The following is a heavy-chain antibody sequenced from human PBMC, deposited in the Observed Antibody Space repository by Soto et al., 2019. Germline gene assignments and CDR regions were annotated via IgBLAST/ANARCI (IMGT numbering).Heavy chain of an antibody. V-gene: IGHV4-39*01. CDR3: ARHRQYYDTSGYQQRYFDY. CDR1: GGSISSSPYY. CDR2: IYYSGTT. J-gene: IGHJ4*02. D-gene: IGHD3-22*01. Sequence: SETLSLTCSVSGGSISSSPYYWGWIRQPPGKGLEWLGTIYYSGTTSYNPSLKSRVIISVDTSNNQLFLKLRSVTAADTAVYYCARHRQYYDTSGYQQRYFDYWGQGTQVTVPQ.